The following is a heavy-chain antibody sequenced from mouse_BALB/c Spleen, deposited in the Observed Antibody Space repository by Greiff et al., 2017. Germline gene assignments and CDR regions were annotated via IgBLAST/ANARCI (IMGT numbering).Heavy chain of an antibody. CDR1: GYSITSGYY. Sequence: DVQLQESGPGLVKPSQSLSLTCSVTGYSITSGYYWNWIRQFPGNKLEWMGYISYDGSNNYNPSLKNRISITRDTSKNQFFLKLNSVTTEDTATYYCARHGAMDYWGQGTSVTVSS. CDR2: ISYDGSN. J-gene: IGHJ4*01. CDR3: ARHGAMDY. V-gene: IGHV3-6*02.